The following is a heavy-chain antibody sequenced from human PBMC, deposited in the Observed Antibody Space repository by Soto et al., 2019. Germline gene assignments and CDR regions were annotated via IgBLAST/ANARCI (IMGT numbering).Heavy chain of an antibody. V-gene: IGHV3-73*01. CDR2: IRSKAYSSAT. CDR1: GFTFSDAA. Sequence: EVQLVESGGGLVQPGGSLTLSCAASGFTFSDAAIHWVRQASGKGLEWVGRIRSKAYSSATAYAASVKGRFTISRDDSTNPSYLQMNSLKTEDTAVYYCTRHSVDYWGQGTMVTVSS. CDR3: TRHSVDY. J-gene: IGHJ4*02.